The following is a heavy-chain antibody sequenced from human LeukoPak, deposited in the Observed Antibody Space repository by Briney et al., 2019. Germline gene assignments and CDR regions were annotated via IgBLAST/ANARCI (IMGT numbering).Heavy chain of an antibody. V-gene: IGHV3-48*01. J-gene: IGHJ4*02. CDR2: ISSSSSTI. Sequence: PGGSLRLSCAASGLTFSSYGMSWVRQAPGKGLEWVSYISSSSSTIYYADSVKGRFTISRDNAKNSLYLQMNSLRAEDTAVYYCARVNRMVPGYCSGGTCPGDYWGQGTLVTVSS. CDR3: ARVNRMVPGYCSGGTCPGDY. D-gene: IGHD2-15*01. CDR1: GLTFSSYG.